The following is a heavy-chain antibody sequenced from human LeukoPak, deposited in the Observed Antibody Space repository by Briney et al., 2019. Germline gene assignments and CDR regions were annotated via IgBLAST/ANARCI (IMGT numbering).Heavy chain of an antibody. Sequence: GGSLRLSCAASGFTFSSYAMSWVRQAPGKGLEWVPAISGSGGSTYYADSVKGRFTISRDNSKNTLYLQMNSLRAEDTAVYYCAKGGNWESSSWYHYYYMDVWGKGTTVTVSS. V-gene: IGHV3-23*01. CDR2: ISGSGGST. CDR3: AKGGNWESSSWYHYYYMDV. D-gene: IGHD6-13*01. J-gene: IGHJ6*03. CDR1: GFTFSSYA.